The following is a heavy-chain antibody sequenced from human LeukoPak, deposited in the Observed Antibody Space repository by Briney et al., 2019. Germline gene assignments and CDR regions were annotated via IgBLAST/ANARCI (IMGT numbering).Heavy chain of an antibody. V-gene: IGHV1-18*04. J-gene: IGHJ4*02. CDR2: ISAYNGNT. CDR1: GYTYTGYY. Sequence: GASVKVSCKASGYTYTGYYMHWVRQAPGQGLEWMGWISAYNGNTNYAQKLQGRVTMTTDTSTSTAYMELRSLRSDDTAVYYCARTPYGSGIYYFDYWGQGTLVTVSS. CDR3: ARTPYGSGIYYFDY. D-gene: IGHD3-10*01.